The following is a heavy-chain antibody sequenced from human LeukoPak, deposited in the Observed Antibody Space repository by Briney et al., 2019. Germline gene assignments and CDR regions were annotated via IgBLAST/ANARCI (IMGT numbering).Heavy chain of an antibody. CDR2: ISSSSSTI. D-gene: IGHD4-23*01. Sequence: PGGSLRLSCAASGFTLSTYSMNWVRQAPGKGLEWVSYISSSSSTIYFADSVEGRFTISRDNAKNSLYLQMNSLRDDDTAVYYCPRNSYLQSFDYWGQGTLVTVSS. CDR3: PRNSYLQSFDY. J-gene: IGHJ4*02. CDR1: GFTLSTYS. V-gene: IGHV3-48*02.